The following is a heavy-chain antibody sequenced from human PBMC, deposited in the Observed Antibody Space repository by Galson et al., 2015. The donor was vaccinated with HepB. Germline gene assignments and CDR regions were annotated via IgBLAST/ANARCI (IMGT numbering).Heavy chain of an antibody. Sequence: ETLSLTCTVSGGSIGSSNNYWGWIRQPPGKGLEWIGTMYYDGSTYYNPSLKSRVTMSGDTSKSQFSLRLSSVTAADTAVYYCARYDYYYDRSGFFYWGQGILVTVSS. V-gene: IGHV4-39*01. CDR3: ARYDYYYDRSGFFY. D-gene: IGHD3-22*01. J-gene: IGHJ4*02. CDR2: MYYDGST. CDR1: GGSIGSSNNY.